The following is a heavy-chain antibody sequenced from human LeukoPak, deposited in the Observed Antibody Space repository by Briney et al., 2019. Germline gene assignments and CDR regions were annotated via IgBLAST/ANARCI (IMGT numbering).Heavy chain of an antibody. Sequence: PGGSLRLSCAASGFTFSSYSMNWVRQAPGKGLEWVSYISSSSSTIYYADSVKGRFTISRDNAKNSLYLQMNSLRAEDTAVYYCAREGFGWDQYWGQGTLVTVSS. CDR3: AREGFGWDQY. CDR2: ISSSSSTI. J-gene: IGHJ4*02. D-gene: IGHD3-3*01. CDR1: GFTFSSYS. V-gene: IGHV3-48*04.